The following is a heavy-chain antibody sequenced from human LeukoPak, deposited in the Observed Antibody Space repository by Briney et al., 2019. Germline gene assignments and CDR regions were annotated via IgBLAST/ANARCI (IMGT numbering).Heavy chain of an antibody. Sequence: GGSLRLSCAASGFTFDDYGMSWVRHAPGKGLEWVSGINWNGGSTGYADSVKGRFTISRDNAKSSLYLQMNSLRAEDTALYYCASGGIYYGAAFDFWGQGTLVTVSS. CDR2: INWNGGST. D-gene: IGHD1-26*01. J-gene: IGHJ4*02. CDR3: ASGGIYYGAAFDF. CDR1: GFTFDDYG. V-gene: IGHV3-20*04.